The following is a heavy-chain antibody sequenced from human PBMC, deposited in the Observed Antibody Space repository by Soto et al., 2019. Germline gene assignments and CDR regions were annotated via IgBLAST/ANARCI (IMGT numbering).Heavy chain of an antibody. CDR1: NGSISSRSSY. D-gene: IGHD4-17*01. J-gene: IGHJ4*02. Sequence: QLQLQESGSGLVKPSETLSLTCIVSNGSISSRSSYWGWIRETPGKGPEWLGGIYYIGNTYYNPSLKSRVTITMDTSKTQFSLKMKSATAADSAVYFCGGQDYVATGYYVENWCQGALVTVSS. CDR3: GGQDYVATGYYVEN. CDR2: IYYIGNT. V-gene: IGHV4-39*01.